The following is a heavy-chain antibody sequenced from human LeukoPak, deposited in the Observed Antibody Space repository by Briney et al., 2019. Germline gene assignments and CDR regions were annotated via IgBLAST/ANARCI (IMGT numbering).Heavy chain of an antibody. CDR2: ISGSGGST. Sequence: GGSLRLSCAASGFTFSSYAMSWVRQAPGKGLEWVSAISGSGGSTYYADSVKGRFTISRDNAKNSLYLQMNSLRAEDTAVYYCARGGRLNWFDPWGQGTLVTVSS. CDR1: GFTFSSYA. D-gene: IGHD1-26*01. V-gene: IGHV3-23*01. J-gene: IGHJ5*02. CDR3: ARGGRLNWFDP.